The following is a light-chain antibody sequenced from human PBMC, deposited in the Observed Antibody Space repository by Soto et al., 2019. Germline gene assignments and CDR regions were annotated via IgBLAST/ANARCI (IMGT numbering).Light chain of an antibody. J-gene: IGKJ4*01. Sequence: DMVITQAPHSLAVSLCERATINCKSSQSVLYSSNNKNYLAWYQRKPGQPPKLLIYWASTRESGVPDRFSGSGSGTDFTLTISSLQAEDVAVYYCQQYYSIPLTFGRGTKVDIK. CDR1: QSVLYSSNNKNY. CDR3: QQYYSIPLT. CDR2: WAS. V-gene: IGKV4-1*01.